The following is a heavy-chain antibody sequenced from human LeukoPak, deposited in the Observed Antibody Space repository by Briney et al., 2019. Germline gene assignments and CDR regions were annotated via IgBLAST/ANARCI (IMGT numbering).Heavy chain of an antibody. D-gene: IGHD3-3*01. Sequence: PGGSLRLSCAASGFTFSSYSMNWVRQAPGKGLEWVSYISSSNTTVYYADSVKGRFTISRDNAKNSLYLQMSSLRVEDTAVYYCARGSGRITIFGVPYWGQGTLVTVSS. V-gene: IGHV3-48*01. CDR1: GFTFSSYS. CDR2: ISSSNTTV. J-gene: IGHJ4*02. CDR3: ARGSGRITIFGVPY.